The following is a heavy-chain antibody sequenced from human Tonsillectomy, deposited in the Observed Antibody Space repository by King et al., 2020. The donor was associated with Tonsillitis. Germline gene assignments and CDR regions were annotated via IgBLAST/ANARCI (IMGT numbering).Heavy chain of an antibody. V-gene: IGHV1-69*09. CDR1: GGTFSRYA. Sequence: VQLVESGAEVKKPGSSVKVSCKASGGTFSRYAISWVRQAPGQGLEWMGRIIPILGMTNYAQRFQGRVTITADKSTSTAYMELSSLRSEDTAVYYCATSLRSDAFDIWGQGTMVTVSS. CDR3: ATSLRSDAFDI. CDR2: IIPILGMT. J-gene: IGHJ3*02.